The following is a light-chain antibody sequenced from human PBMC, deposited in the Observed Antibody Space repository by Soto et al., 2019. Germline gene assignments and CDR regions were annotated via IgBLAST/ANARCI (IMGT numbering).Light chain of an antibody. Sequence: QSVLTQPASVSGSPGQSITISCIGTSSDVGAFNYVSWYQHHPGKAPKLIIYDVTDRPSGVSTRFSASKSGNTASLTISGLQAEDEADYYCSSYTTRNTEVFGTGTKVTV. V-gene: IGLV2-14*03. J-gene: IGLJ1*01. CDR2: DVT. CDR3: SSYTTRNTEV. CDR1: SSDVGAFNY.